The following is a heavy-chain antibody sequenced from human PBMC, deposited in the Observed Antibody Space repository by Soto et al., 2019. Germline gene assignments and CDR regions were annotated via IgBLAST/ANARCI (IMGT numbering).Heavy chain of an antibody. V-gene: IGHV6-1*01. J-gene: IGHJ6*02. CDR2: TYYRSKWYN. D-gene: IGHD2-2*01. Sequence: QTLALTCATSREWVARNSPPCNCIRQSHSSGSASLGRTYYRSKWYNDYAVSVKSRITINPDTSKNQFSLQLNSVTPEDTAVYYCARSKGYVVVGPAANDYGMDVWGQGTTVAVSS. CDR1: REWVARNSPP. CDR3: ARSKGYVVVGPAANDYGMDV.